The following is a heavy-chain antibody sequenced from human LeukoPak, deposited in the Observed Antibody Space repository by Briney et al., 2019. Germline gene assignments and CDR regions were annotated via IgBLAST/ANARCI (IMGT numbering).Heavy chain of an antibody. CDR2: INHSGST. CDR3: ARGQGLLLVPYYYYGMDV. V-gene: IGHV4-34*01. Sequence: SETLSLTCAVYGGSFSGYYWSWIRQPPGKGLEWIGEINHSGSTNYNPSLKSRVTISVDTSKNQFSLKLSSVTAADTAVYYCARGQGLLLVPYYYYGMDVWGQGTTVTVSS. J-gene: IGHJ6*02. CDR1: GGSFSGYY.